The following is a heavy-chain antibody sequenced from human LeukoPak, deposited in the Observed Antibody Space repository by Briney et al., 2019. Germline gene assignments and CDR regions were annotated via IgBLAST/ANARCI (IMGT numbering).Heavy chain of an antibody. Sequence: SETLSLTCTVSGGSISSSTYYWSWIRQPPGKGLEWIGEINHSGSTNYNPSLKSRVTISVDTSKNQFSLKLSSVTAADTAVYYCARAAAGMVDYYFDYWGQGTLVTVSS. D-gene: IGHD6-13*01. CDR3: ARAAAGMVDYYFDY. CDR2: INHSGST. J-gene: IGHJ4*02. V-gene: IGHV4-39*07. CDR1: GGSISSSTYY.